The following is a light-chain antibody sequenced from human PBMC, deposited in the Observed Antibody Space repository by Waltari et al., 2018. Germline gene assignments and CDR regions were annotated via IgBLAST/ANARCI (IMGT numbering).Light chain of an antibody. V-gene: IGKV3-20*01. Sequence: EIVLTQSPGTASLSPGERVTLSCRASQTVGSNSLAWYQQKPGQAPRLVIYRASRRATSSPDRFSGSASGTDLSISISRRGPQDFAGYYCQQHGTLPATFGQGTKVEIK. J-gene: IGKJ1*01. CDR3: QQHGTLPAT. CDR2: RAS. CDR1: QTVGSNS.